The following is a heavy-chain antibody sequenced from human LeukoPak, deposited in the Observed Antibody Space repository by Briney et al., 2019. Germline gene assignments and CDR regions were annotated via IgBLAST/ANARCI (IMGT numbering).Heavy chain of an antibody. V-gene: IGHV3-11*06. Sequence: PGGSLRLSCAASGFTFSDYYTSWLRQAPGKGLEWVSYISSSSSYTNYADSVKGRFTISRDNAKNSLYLQMNSLRAEDTAVYYCARDQQDSGWYDYRGQGTLVTVSS. CDR3: ARDQQDSGWYDY. D-gene: IGHD6-19*01. CDR2: ISSSSSYT. CDR1: GFTFSDYY. J-gene: IGHJ4*02.